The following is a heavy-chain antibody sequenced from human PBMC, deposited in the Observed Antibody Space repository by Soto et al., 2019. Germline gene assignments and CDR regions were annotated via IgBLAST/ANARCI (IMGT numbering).Heavy chain of an antibody. J-gene: IGHJ5*02. CDR2: INPSTNET. Sequence: QVHLVQSGPEVKKPGASMKVSCKASGYSFSSYGITWVRRAPGQGLEWMGWINPSTNETNYAQRFQGRVTVTTDTSTTTAYIELRNLKYDDTAVYYCARDWFPRFDPWGPGTLVTVSS. CDR3: ARDWFPRFDP. D-gene: IGHD3-10*01. V-gene: IGHV1-18*01. CDR1: GYSFSSYG.